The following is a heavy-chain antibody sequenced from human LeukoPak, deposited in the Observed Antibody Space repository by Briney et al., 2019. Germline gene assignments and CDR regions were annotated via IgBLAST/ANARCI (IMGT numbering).Heavy chain of an antibody. J-gene: IGHJ3*02. Sequence: PGGSLRLSCVGSGFVFTSFWMSWVRQAPGKGLEWVANIKEDGREKYYVDSVKGRFTISRDNAKNSLGLQMNNLRVEDTAVYYCATSQTTSGRYGNAFDIWGQGTTVTVSS. CDR1: GFVFTSFW. D-gene: IGHD6-19*01. CDR2: IKEDGREK. V-gene: IGHV3-7*01. CDR3: ATSQTTSGRYGNAFDI.